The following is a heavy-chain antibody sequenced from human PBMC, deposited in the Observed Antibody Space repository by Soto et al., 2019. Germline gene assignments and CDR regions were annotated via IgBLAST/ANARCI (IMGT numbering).Heavy chain of an antibody. CDR1: GFTFSSYA. D-gene: IGHD6-19*01. CDR3: ATQQWLVRVEGYYFDY. V-gene: IGHV3-30-3*01. CDR2: ISYDGSNK. Sequence: GGSLRLSCAASGFTFSSYAMHWFRQAPGKGLEWVAVISYDGSNKYYADSVKGRFTTSRDNSKNTLYLQMNSLRAEDTAVHYCATQQWLVRVEGYYFDYWGRGTLVTVSS. J-gene: IGHJ4*02.